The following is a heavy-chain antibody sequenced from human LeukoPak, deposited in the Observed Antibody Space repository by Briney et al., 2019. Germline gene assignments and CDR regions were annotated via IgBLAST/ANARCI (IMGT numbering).Heavy chain of an antibody. CDR2: IIPIFGTA. J-gene: IGHJ5*02. CDR3: ARAPKFRGVIILAEFDP. D-gene: IGHD3-10*01. V-gene: IGHV1-69*05. CDR1: GGTLSSYA. Sequence: SVKVSCKASGGTLSSYAISWVRQAPGQGLEWMGGIIPIFGTANYAQKFQGGVTITTDESTSTAYMELSSLRSEDTAVYYCARAPKFRGVIILAEFDPWGQGTLVTVSS.